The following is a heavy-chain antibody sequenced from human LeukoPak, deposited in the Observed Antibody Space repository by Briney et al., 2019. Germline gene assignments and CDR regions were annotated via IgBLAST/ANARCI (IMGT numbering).Heavy chain of an antibody. J-gene: IGHJ6*02. CDR2: IYYTGTT. V-gene: IGHV4-61*01. CDR1: AGSVSNGNYY. CDR3: AWTSKPYYYYGMDV. D-gene: IGHD3/OR15-3a*01. Sequence: SETLSLTCTVSAGSVSNGNYYWSWLRQPPGKALEWIGYIYYTGTTYYNPSLEGRVTISVDTSKNQFSVKLNSVTAADTAVYYCAWTSKPYYYYGMDVWGQGTTVTVSS.